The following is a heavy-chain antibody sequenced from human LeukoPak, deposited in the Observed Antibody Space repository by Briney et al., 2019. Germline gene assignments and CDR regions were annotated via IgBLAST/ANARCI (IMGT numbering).Heavy chain of an antibody. CDR2: IYYSGGA. Sequence: SETLSLTCTVPGCSIRSYYWSWIRQPPGKGLDWVGYIYYSGGANYNPSLKTRVTISVDTYKNQFSLKLSCVTAADTAVYYCAAEYGYYGMDVWGQGTTVTVSS. V-gene: IGHV4-59*01. CDR1: GCSIRSYY. J-gene: IGHJ6*02. CDR3: AAEYGYYGMDV. D-gene: IGHD2/OR15-2a*01.